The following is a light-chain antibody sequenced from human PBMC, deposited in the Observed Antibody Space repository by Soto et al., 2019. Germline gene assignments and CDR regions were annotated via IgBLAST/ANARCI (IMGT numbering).Light chain of an antibody. V-gene: IGKV4-1*01. CDR3: QQHYTTPYT. J-gene: IGKJ2*01. CDR2: WAS. Sequence: DIVMTQSPDSLAVSLGERATINCKSSQSVFYSSNNKNYLAWYQLKPGQPPKLLIYWASTRESGVPDRFSGSGSGTDFTLTISSLQAEDVAVYYCQQHYTTPYTFGQGTRLEIK. CDR1: QSVFYSSNNKNY.